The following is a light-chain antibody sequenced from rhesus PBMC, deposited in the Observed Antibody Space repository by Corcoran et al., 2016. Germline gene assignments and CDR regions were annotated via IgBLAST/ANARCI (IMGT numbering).Light chain of an antibody. CDR1: QSLLDSEDGNTY. CDR2: LVS. V-gene: IGKV2-104*02. J-gene: IGKJ1*01. CDR3: MQGLRSPWT. Sequence: DIVMTQTPLSLPVTPGEPASISCRSSQSLLDSEDGNTYLDWYLQKPGQSPQLLMYLVSNRAVGFPDKFNGSGAGHDFTLKISRGEAEDVGLYYCMQGLRSPWTFGQGTKVEIK.